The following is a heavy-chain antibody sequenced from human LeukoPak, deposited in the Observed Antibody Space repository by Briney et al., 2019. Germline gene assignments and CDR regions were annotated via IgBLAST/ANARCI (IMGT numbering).Heavy chain of an antibody. J-gene: IGHJ4*02. D-gene: IGHD3-22*01. CDR1: GFTFSIYA. Sequence: GGSLRLSCAASGFTFSIYAMSWVRQAPGKGLEWVSAISGSGGSTYYADSVKGRFTISRDNSKNTLYLQMNSLRAEDTAVYYCAMGPYYDSSGYYYDYWGQGTLVTVSS. CDR3: AMGPYYDSSGYYYDY. CDR2: ISGSGGST. V-gene: IGHV3-23*01.